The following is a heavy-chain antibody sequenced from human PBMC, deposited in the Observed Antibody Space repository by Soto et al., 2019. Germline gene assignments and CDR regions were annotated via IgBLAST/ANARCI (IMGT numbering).Heavy chain of an antibody. V-gene: IGHV3-66*01. D-gene: IGHD2-2*01. Sequence: EVQLVESGGGLVQPGGSLRLSCAASGFTVSSTYMTWVRQAPGKGLEWVSLIYMNGNTFYADSVKGRFTISRDNSKTTVYLQMNSMRAEDTAVYYCAKSKFSTSWSFDSWGQGTLVTVSS. CDR2: IYMNGNT. J-gene: IGHJ4*02. CDR3: AKSKFSTSWSFDS. CDR1: GFTVSSTY.